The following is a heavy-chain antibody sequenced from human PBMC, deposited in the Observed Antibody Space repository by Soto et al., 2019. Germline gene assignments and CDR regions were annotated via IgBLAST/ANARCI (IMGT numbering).Heavy chain of an antibody. CDR2: IKPDGSDK. J-gene: IGHJ5*02. V-gene: IGHV3-7*01. CDR1: EFTFNNYW. D-gene: IGHD1-1*01. Sequence: EVQLVESGGGLVQPGESLRLSCAASEFTFNNYWMTWVRQAPEKGLEWVASIKPDGSDKYYLGSVKGRFTISRDNAKNSLYLQMNGLRADDTAVYFCARGTRVGWNTNWFDPWGQGTLVTVSS. CDR3: ARGTRVGWNTNWFDP.